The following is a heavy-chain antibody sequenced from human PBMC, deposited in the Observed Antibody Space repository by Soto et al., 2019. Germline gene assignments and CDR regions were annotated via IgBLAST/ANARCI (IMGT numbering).Heavy chain of an antibody. CDR2: INPSGGST. J-gene: IGHJ3*02. CDR1: GYTFTSYY. V-gene: IGHV1-46*01. CDR3: VRDRRYSYAMGAFDI. D-gene: IGHD5-18*01. Sequence: ASVKVSCKASGYTFTSYYMHWVRQAPGQGLEWMGIINPSGGSTSYAQKFQGRVTMTRDTSTSTVYMELSSLRSEDTAVYYCVRDRRYSYAMGAFDIWGQGTMVTVSS.